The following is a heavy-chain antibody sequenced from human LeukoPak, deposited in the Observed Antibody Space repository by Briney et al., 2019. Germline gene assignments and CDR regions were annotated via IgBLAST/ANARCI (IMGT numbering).Heavy chain of an antibody. J-gene: IGHJ6*03. D-gene: IGHD3-22*01. Sequence: SETLSLTCTVSGGSISSGSYYWSWIRQPAGKGLEWIGRIYTSGSTNYNPSLKSRVTISVDTSKNQFSLKLSSVTAADTAVYYCAREASMIVVVITDYYYYMDVWGKGTTVTISS. CDR1: GGSISSGSYY. CDR3: AREASMIVVVITDYYYYMDV. V-gene: IGHV4-61*02. CDR2: IYTSGST.